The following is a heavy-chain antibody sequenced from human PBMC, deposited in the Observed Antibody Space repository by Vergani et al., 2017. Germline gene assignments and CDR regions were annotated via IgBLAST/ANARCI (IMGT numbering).Heavy chain of an antibody. J-gene: IGHJ4*02. V-gene: IGHV1-69*12. CDR3: ARXAVAGTLSEDYFDY. CDR1: GGTFSSYA. Sequence: QVQLVQSGAEVKKPGSSVKVSCKASGGTFSSYAISWVRQAPGQGLEWMGGIIPIFGTANYAQKVQGRVTITADESTSTAYMELSSLRSEDTAVYYCARXAVAGTLSEDYFDYWGQGTLVTVSS. CDR2: IIPIFGTA. D-gene: IGHD6-19*01.